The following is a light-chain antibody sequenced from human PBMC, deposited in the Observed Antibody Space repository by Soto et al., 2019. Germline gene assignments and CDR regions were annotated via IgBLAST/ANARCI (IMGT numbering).Light chain of an antibody. J-gene: IGLJ1*01. CDR1: SSDVGGYNY. Sequence: QSALTQPASVXGXPXXXXXISCTGTSSDVGGYNYVSWYQQHPGKAPKLMIYDVSNRPSGVSNRFSGSKSGNTASLTISGLQAEDEADYYCSSYTSSSTFFGTGTKLTVL. CDR3: SSYTSSSTF. V-gene: IGLV2-14*01. CDR2: DVS.